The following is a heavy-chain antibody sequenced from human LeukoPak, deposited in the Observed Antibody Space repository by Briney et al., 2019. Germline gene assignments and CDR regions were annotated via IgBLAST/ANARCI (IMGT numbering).Heavy chain of an antibody. CDR3: AKDMGSFDP. V-gene: IGHV3-23*01. D-gene: IGHD1-26*01. CDR1: GFNFNVYA. Sequence: GGSLRLSCAASGFNFNVYAMHWVRQAPGKGLEWVSGVSGSGGDTSYADSVKGRFTISRDNSKNTLYLQMNSLRAEDTAVYYCAKDMGSFDPWGQGTLVTVSS. CDR2: VSGSGGDT. J-gene: IGHJ5*02.